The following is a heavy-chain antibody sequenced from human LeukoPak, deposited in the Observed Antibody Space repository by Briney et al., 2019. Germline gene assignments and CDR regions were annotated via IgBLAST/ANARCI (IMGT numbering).Heavy chain of an antibody. D-gene: IGHD6-13*01. CDR1: GFTFSSYW. J-gene: IGHJ3*01. V-gene: IGHV3-7*01. CDR2: IKQDGSEK. Sequence: PGRSLRLSCAASGFTFSSYWMSWVRQAPGKGLEWVANIKQDGSEKYYVDSVKGRFTISRDNAKNSLYLQMNSLRAEDTAVYYCARADYSRDVFDFGAKGKRVTV. CDR3: ARADYSRDVFDF.